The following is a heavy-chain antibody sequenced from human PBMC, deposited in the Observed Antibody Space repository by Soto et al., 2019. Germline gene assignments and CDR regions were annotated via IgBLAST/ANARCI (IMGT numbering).Heavy chain of an antibody. D-gene: IGHD5-12*01. CDR1: GFTLGDYW. CDR2: INKDGSVT. V-gene: IGHV3-74*01. CDR3: ARDISNGYNSY. J-gene: IGHJ4*02. Sequence: EVQLVESGGGLIQPGGSLKLSCTASGFTLGDYWMHWVRQIPGKGLVWVSRINKDGSVTNYAESVTGRFTISRDNAKNTLFLQMNSLRADDTAVYYCARDISNGYNSYWGQGTLVTVSS.